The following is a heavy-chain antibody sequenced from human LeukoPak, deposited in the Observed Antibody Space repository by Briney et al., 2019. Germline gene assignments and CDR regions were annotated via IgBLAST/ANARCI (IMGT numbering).Heavy chain of an antibody. J-gene: IGHJ4*02. CDR1: GYDFTAHW. Sequence: GASLKISCKGSGYDFTAHWIAWVRQKPGKGLEWMGNINAANSDTTYSPSFQGQVTLSFDKSISTAYLQLSSLKASDTAMYYCARHYSYNWFGYWGQGSPVTVSS. CDR3: ARHYSYNWFGY. V-gene: IGHV5-51*01. CDR2: INAANSDT. D-gene: IGHD5-24*01.